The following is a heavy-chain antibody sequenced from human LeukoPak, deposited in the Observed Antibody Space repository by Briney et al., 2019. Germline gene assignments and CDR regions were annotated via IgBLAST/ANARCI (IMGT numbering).Heavy chain of an antibody. CDR1: GFTFSTFA. J-gene: IGHJ4*02. CDR2: IFPSGGEI. CDR3: AKDIGSYYDY. V-gene: IGHV3-23*01. D-gene: IGHD3-10*01. Sequence: AGGSLRLSCAASGFTFSTFAMIWVRQPPGKGLEWVSSIFPSGGEIHYADSVKGRFTISRDNSKNTLYLEMNSLRAEDTAVYYCAKDIGSYYDYWGQGILVTVSS.